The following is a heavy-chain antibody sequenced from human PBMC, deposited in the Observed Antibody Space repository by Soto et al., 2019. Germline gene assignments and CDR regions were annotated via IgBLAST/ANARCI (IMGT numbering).Heavy chain of an antibody. J-gene: IGHJ5*02. CDR2: ISAFNGNT. D-gene: IGHD5-18*01. CDR3: ARDPRAYSFDYWRTSWFDP. CDR1: GYTFTSYG. V-gene: IGHV1-18*01. Sequence: QVQLVQSGAEVKKPGASVKVSCKTSGYTFTSYGLCWVRQAPGQGLEWMGWISAFNGNTNYAQKPQGRLTMTTDTSPSTGDMELMRLRSDDTAVYYCARDPRAYSFDYWRTSWFDPWGQGTLVTVSS.